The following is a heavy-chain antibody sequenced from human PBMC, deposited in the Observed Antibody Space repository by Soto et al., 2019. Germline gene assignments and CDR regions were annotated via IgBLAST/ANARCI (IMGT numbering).Heavy chain of an antibody. CDR1: GFTFSTYG. J-gene: IGHJ4*02. D-gene: IGHD3-9*01. Sequence: GGSLRLSCVASGFTFSTYGMHWVRQAPGKGLKWVAVIWYHGRNKYYADSVKGRFTISRDNSKNTVFLQMNSLRAEDTAVYYCARDLNHYFDYWGRGTLVTVSS. CDR3: ARDLNHYFDY. V-gene: IGHV3-33*01. CDR2: IWYHGRNK.